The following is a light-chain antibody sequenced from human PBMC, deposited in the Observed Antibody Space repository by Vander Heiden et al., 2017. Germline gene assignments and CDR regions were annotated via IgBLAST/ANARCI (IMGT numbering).Light chain of an antibody. CDR2: DVS. CDR3: CSYAGSYTWV. Sequence: QSALTQPRAVSGSPGRSVTISCTGTSSGVGGYNYVSWYQQHPGKSPNLMSYDVSKRPSGVPDRFSGSKSGNTASLTISGLQAEDEADYYCCSYAGSYTWVFGGGTKLTVL. V-gene: IGLV2-11*01. CDR1: SSGVGGYNY. J-gene: IGLJ3*02.